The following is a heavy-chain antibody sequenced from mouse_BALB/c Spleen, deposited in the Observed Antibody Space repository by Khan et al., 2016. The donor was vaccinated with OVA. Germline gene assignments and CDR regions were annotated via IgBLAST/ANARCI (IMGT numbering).Heavy chain of an antibody. CDR3: ARANYDRSSLYAMDY. CDR2: IGTGSGNT. J-gene: IGHJ4*01. Sequence: DLVKPGASVKLSCKASGYTFTSYWINWIKQRPGQGLEWVGLIGTGSGNTYYNEIFKGKATLTVDTSSSPVYIHLSSLSSEDSAVYGCARANYDRSSLYAMDYWGQGTSVTVSS. V-gene: IGHV1S41*01. CDR1: GYTFTSYW. D-gene: IGHD1-1*01.